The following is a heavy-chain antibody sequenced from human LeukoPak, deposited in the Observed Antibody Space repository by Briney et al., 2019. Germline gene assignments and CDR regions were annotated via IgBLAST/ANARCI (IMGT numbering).Heavy chain of an antibody. CDR1: GFNLRYYA. J-gene: IGHJ4*02. CDR2: ICVSGVST. D-gene: IGHD2-21*01. V-gene: IGHV3-23*01. Sequence: GGSLTLSCGLSGFNLRYYAMSWVRQAPGKGVEGVSAICVSGVSTYYAAAVKGRLTISKNNSKNTLYLQMNSLSAEDTAVYYCAKDHNGIVEEYDYCGRGNLATVSS. CDR3: AKDHNGIVEEYDY.